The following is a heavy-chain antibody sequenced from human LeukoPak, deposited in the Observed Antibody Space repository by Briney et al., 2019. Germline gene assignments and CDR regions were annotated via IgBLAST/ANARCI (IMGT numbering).Heavy chain of an antibody. Sequence: SETLSLTCAVYGGSLSGYYWSWIRQPPGKGLEWIGAINHSGNTKYNASLKSRVTMSVVTSMNHFYLKLSSVTAEDTAVYYCARQGSGSSYYYYTFPYWGQGTLVTVSS. CDR3: ARQGSGSSYYYYTFPY. CDR1: GGSLSGYY. CDR2: INHSGNT. D-gene: IGHD1-26*01. V-gene: IGHV4-34*01. J-gene: IGHJ4*02.